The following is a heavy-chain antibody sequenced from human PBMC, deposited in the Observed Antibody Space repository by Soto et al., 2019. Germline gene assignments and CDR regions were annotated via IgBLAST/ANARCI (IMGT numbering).Heavy chain of an antibody. D-gene: IGHD5-12*01. CDR3: ARDLHPRIVATIFLSYYYYGMDV. CDR2: IWYDGSNK. CDR1: GFTFSSYG. V-gene: IGHV3-33*01. Sequence: GGSLRLSCAASGFTFSSYGMHWVRQAPGKGLEWVAVIWYDGSNKYYADSVKGRFTISRDNSKNTLYLQMNSLRAEDTAVYYCARDLHPRIVATIFLSYYYYGMDVWGQGTTVTVSS. J-gene: IGHJ6*02.